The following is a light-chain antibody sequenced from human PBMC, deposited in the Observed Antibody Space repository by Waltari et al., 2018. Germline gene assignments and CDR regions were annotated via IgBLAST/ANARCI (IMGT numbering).Light chain of an antibody. Sequence: QPLLTPPPSASGDSGQRVTISCSGSSFNLGSNVVNWYQQLPGAATKLLIYSDFQRPSGVPDRFSGSKSGTSASLAISALQSEDEAEYYCSTWDDSLSGVVFGVGTKLTVL. V-gene: IGLV1-44*01. CDR1: SFNLGSNV. CDR3: STWDDSLSGVV. J-gene: IGLJ3*02. CDR2: SDF.